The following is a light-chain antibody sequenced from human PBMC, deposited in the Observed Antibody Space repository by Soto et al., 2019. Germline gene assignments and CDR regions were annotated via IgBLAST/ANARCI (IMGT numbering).Light chain of an antibody. CDR2: DNN. Sequence: QSVLTQPPSVSAAPGQKAAISCSGRTASIGNNYVSWYQQLPGRAPKLLIYDNNKRPSGIPDRFSGSKSGTSATLGITGLQTGDEADYYCGTWDSSLSAAVFGTGTKVTVL. CDR1: TASIGNNY. CDR3: GTWDSSLSAAV. V-gene: IGLV1-51*01. J-gene: IGLJ1*01.